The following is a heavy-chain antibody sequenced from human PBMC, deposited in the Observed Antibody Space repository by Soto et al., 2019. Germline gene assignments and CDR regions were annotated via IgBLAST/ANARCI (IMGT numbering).Heavy chain of an antibody. V-gene: IGHV1-46*01. Sequence: ASVKVFCKASGYTFTNYYIHWVRQAPGQGLEWLGIIRPSGGRTEYAQKFQGRVTMTRDTSISTAYMELSRLRSDDTAVYYCARGWSEYCYDSSGYPKPSPDAFDIWGQGTMVTVSS. CDR1: GYTFTNYY. CDR2: IRPSGGRT. D-gene: IGHD3-22*01. CDR3: ARGWSEYCYDSSGYPKPSPDAFDI. J-gene: IGHJ3*02.